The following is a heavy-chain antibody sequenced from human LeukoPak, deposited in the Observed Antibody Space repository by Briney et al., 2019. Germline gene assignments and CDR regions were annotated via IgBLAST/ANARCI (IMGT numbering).Heavy chain of an antibody. D-gene: IGHD2-2*01. Sequence: ASVTVPCKASGYTFTSYGISWVRQAPGQGLEGMGWINPNSGGTNYAQRFQGRVTMTRDTSISTACMELSRLRSDDTAVYYCARDRNLIGYCSSTSCYDAFDIWGQGTMVTVSS. V-gene: IGHV1-2*02. CDR2: INPNSGGT. CDR3: ARDRNLIGYCSSTSCYDAFDI. CDR1: GYTFTSYG. J-gene: IGHJ3*02.